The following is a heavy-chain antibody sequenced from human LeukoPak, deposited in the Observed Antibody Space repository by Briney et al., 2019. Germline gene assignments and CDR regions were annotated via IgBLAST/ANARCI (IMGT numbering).Heavy chain of an antibody. CDR1: GNSISSGDYY. Sequence: SQTLSLTCTVSGNSISSGDYYWSWIRQPAGKGLEWIGRIYTSGSTNYNPSLKSRVTISGDTSKNQFSLRLSSVTAADTAVYYCARASYSYDINGWVPFDYWGQGTLVTVSS. CDR3: ARASYSYDINGWVPFDY. V-gene: IGHV4-61*02. J-gene: IGHJ4*02. CDR2: IYTSGST. D-gene: IGHD3-22*01.